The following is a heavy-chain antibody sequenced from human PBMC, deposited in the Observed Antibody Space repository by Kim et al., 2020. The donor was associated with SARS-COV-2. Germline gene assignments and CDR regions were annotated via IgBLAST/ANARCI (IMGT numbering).Heavy chain of an antibody. V-gene: IGHV3-48*04. CDR1: GFTFSSYS. D-gene: IGHD3-22*01. J-gene: IGHJ4*02. CDR3: AHSSGYGDY. CDR2: ISSSSSTI. Sequence: GGSLRLSCAASGFTFSSYSMNWVRQAPGKGLEWVSYISSSSSTIYYADSVKGRFTISRDNAKNSLYLQMNSLRAEDTAVYYCAHSSGYGDYWGQGTLVTVSS.